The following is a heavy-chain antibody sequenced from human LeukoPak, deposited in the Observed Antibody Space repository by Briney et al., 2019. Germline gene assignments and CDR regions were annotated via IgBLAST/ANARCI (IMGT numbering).Heavy chain of an antibody. V-gene: IGHV4-4*07. CDR2: IHASGST. CDR1: GGSISSYY. Sequence: SETLSLTCTVSGGSISSYYWTWIRPPAGKGPEWIGRIHASGSTNYNPSLKSRVNMSVDTSKNQFSLKLNSVTAADTAVYYCARVTDPRYNWFDPWGQGTLVTVSS. J-gene: IGHJ5*02. CDR3: ARVTDPRYNWFDP. D-gene: IGHD2-21*02.